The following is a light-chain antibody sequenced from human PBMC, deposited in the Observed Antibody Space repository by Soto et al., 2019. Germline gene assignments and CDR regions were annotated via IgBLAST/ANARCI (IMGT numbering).Light chain of an antibody. Sequence: YELTQAASVSVAPGQTAKISCGGNNLESKSVHWYQQRPGQAPVLVVYDDRARPSGIPERFSGSNSGNTATLTISRLEAGDEAVYYCQVWDGDADHVVFGGGTQLTVL. J-gene: IGLJ2*01. V-gene: IGLV3-21*02. CDR3: QVWDGDADHVV. CDR1: NLESKS. CDR2: DDR.